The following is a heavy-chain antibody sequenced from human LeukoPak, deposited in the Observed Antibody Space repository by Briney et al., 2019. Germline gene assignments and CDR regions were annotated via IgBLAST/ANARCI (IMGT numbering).Heavy chain of an antibody. V-gene: IGHV3-64D*06. CDR3: VKEVFRKAYYYDSSGYYRGSV. D-gene: IGHD3-22*01. Sequence: GGPLRLSCSASGFTFSSYAMHWVRQAPGKGLEYVSAISSNGGSTYYADSVKGRFTISRDNSKNTLYLQMSSLRAEDTAVYYCVKEVFRKAYYYDSSGYYRGSVWGQGTLVTVSS. CDR2: ISSNGGST. J-gene: IGHJ4*02. CDR1: GFTFSSYA.